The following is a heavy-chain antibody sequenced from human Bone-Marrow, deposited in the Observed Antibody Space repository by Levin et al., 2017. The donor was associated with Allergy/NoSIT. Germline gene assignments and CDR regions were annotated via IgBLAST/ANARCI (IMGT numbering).Heavy chain of an antibody. J-gene: IGHJ6*02. CDR1: GFTFSSYG. Sequence: GGSLRLSCAASGFTFSSYGMHWVRQAPGKGLEWVAVISYDGSNKYYADSVKGRFTISRDNSKNTLYLQMNSLRAEDTAVYYCAKKGTTTVVTLYYYYGMDVWGQGTTVTVSS. V-gene: IGHV3-30*18. D-gene: IGHD4-23*01. CDR3: AKKGTTTVVTLYYYYGMDV. CDR2: ISYDGSNK.